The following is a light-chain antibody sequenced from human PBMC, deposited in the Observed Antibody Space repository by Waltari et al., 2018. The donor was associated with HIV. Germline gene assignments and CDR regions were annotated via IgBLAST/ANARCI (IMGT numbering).Light chain of an antibody. CDR1: QSLLHSSGHNY. V-gene: IGKV2-28*01. Sequence: DFVMTQSPLSLPVTPGEPASISCRSSQSLLHSSGHNYLDWYLQKPGQSPQLLIYLGSNRASGVPDRFSGSGSGTDFTLKISRVEAEDVGVYYCMQALQTPYTFGQGTKLEIK. CDR3: MQALQTPYT. CDR2: LGS. J-gene: IGKJ2*01.